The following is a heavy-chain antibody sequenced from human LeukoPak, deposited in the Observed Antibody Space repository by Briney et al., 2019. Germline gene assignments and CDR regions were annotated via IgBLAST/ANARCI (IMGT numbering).Heavy chain of an antibody. V-gene: IGHV3-30*01. Sequence: GRSLRLSCAASGFTFSSYAMHWVRQAPGKGLEWVAVISYDGSNKYYADSVKGRFTISRDNSKNTLYPQMNSLRAEDTAVYYCARGSGTVYWGQGTLVTVSS. CDR2: ISYDGSNK. J-gene: IGHJ4*02. CDR1: GFTFSSYA. D-gene: IGHD3-10*01. CDR3: ARGSGTVY.